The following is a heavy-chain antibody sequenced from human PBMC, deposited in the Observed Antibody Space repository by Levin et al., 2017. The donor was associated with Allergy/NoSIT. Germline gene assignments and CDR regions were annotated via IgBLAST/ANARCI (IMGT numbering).Heavy chain of an antibody. D-gene: IGHD5-12*01. J-gene: IGHJ6*03. CDR1: GFTFGDYA. CDR3: TRDHLIRGYSGYDGGLWNYYYYYMDV. Sequence: GGSLRLSCTASGFTFGDYAMSWFRQAPGKGLEWVGFIRSKAYGGTTEYAASVKGRFTISRDDSKSIAYLQMNSLKTEDTAVYYCTRDHLIRGYSGYDGGLWNYYYYYMDVWGKGTTVTVSS. CDR2: IRSKAYGGTT. V-gene: IGHV3-49*03.